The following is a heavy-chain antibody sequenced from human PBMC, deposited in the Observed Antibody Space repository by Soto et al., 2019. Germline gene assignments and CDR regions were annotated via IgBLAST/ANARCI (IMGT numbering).Heavy chain of an antibody. CDR3: ATDRNLVSGYDF. CDR1: GYTLTELS. V-gene: IGHV1-24*01. Sequence: ASVKVSCKVSGYTLTELSMHWVRQAPGKGLEWMGGFDPEDGETIYAQKFQGRVTMTEDTSTDTAYMELSSLRSEDTAVYYCATDRNLVSGYDFWGQGTLVTVSS. J-gene: IGHJ4*02. CDR2: FDPEDGET. D-gene: IGHD5-12*01.